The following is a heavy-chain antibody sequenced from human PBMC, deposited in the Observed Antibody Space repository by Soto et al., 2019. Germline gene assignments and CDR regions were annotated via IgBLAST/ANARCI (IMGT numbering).Heavy chain of an antibody. V-gene: IGHV1-69*01. CDR2: VIPMFGTA. Sequence: QVQLVQSGAEVRKPGSSVKVSCRSSGGIFTASAISWVRQAPGQGLEWMGGVIPMFGTANYPQRFQGRVTITADESTNTAYLQLSSLRSEDTAVYFCAVGFKLDYYTLDVWGQGTTVTVSS. D-gene: IGHD3-10*01. CDR1: GGIFTASA. J-gene: IGHJ6*02. CDR3: AVGFKLDYYTLDV.